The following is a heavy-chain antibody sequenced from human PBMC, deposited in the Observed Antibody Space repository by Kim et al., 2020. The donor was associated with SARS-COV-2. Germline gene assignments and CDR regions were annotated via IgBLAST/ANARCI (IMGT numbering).Heavy chain of an antibody. CDR2: ISASGGHT. D-gene: IGHD4-4*01. CDR3: ADSATYFAN. J-gene: IGHJ4*02. Sequence: GGSLRLSCAASGFTFSSSALTWVRQAPGKGLEWVSTISASGGHTFYADSVKGRFTISRDNSKNALYLQMNSLRAEDTSVYYCADSATYFANWGQGTRVTVSS. CDR1: GFTFSSSA. V-gene: IGHV3-23*01.